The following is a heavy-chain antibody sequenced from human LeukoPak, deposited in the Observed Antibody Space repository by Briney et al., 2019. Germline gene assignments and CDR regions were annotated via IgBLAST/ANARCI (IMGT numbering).Heavy chain of an antibody. CDR3: AKGRGYSYGTGDY. CDR2: IWYDGSNK. J-gene: IGHJ4*02. V-gene: IGHV3-33*06. D-gene: IGHD5-18*01. Sequence: PVGSLRLSCAASGFTFGSYGMHWVRQAPGKGLEWVAVIWYDGSNKYYADSVKGRFTISRDNSKNTLYLQMNSLRAEDTAVYYCAKGRGYSYGTGDYWGQGTLVTVSS. CDR1: GFTFGSYG.